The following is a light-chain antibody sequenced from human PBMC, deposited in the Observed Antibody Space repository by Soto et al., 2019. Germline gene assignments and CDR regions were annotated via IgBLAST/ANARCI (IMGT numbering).Light chain of an antibody. CDR3: GTWDNNMSAWV. CDR1: TSNIGSNY. V-gene: IGLV1-51*02. J-gene: IGLJ3*02. Sequence: QSVLTQPPSVSAAPGQKVTISCSGSTSNIGSNYVSWYHQFPGTAPKLLIYESNKRPSGIADRFSGSKSGTSATLGITGLQTGDEADYYCGTWDNNMSAWVFGGGTKLTVL. CDR2: ESN.